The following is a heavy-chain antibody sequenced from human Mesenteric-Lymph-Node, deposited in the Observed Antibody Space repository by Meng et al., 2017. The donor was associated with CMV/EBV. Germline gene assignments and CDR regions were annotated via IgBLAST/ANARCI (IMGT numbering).Heavy chain of an antibody. CDR3: ARRSSTGFDWFDP. J-gene: IGHJ5*02. Sequence: SGPTLVKPTQTLTLTCTFSGFSLSTSGVGVGWIRQPPGKGLEWIGSIFHSGSTYYNPSLKSRVTISVDTSKNQFSLTLSSVTAADTAVYYCARRSSTGFDWFDPWGQGTLVTVSS. CDR2: IFHSGST. D-gene: IGHD2-15*01. V-gene: IGHV4-38-2*02. CDR1: GFSLSTSGV.